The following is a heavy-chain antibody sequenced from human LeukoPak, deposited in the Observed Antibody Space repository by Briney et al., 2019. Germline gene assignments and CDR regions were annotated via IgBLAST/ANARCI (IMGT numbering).Heavy chain of an antibody. J-gene: IGHJ4*02. CDR3: AKHYYGSGSYYREETDY. CDR1: GFTFSSYG. V-gene: IGHV3-30*18. Sequence: GGSLRLSCAASGFTFSSYGMHWVRQAPGKGLEWVAGISYDGSNKYYADSVKGRFTISRDSSKNTLYLQMNSLRAEDTAVYYCAKHYYGSGSYYREETDYWGQGTLVTVSS. CDR2: ISYDGSNK. D-gene: IGHD3-10*01.